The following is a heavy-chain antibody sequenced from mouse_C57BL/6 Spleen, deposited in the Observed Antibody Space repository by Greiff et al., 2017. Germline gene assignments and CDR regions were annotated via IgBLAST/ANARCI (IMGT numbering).Heavy chain of an antibody. D-gene: IGHD1-1*01. CDR1: GFSLTSYG. Sequence: VKLMESGPGLVAPSQSLSITCTVSGFSLTSYGVSWVRQPPGKGLEWLGVIWGDGSTNYHSALISRLSISKDNSKSQVFLKRNSRQTDDTATYYCGNSQLRRGFAYWGQGTLVTVSA. CDR2: IWGDGST. V-gene: IGHV2-3*01. CDR3: GNSQLRRGFAY. J-gene: IGHJ3*01.